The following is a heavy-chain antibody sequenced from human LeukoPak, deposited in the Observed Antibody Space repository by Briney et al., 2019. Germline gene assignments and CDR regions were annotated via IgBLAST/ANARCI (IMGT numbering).Heavy chain of an antibody. D-gene: IGHD3-9*01. J-gene: IGHJ5*02. Sequence: GASVKVSCKASGYTFTSYGISWVRQAPGQGLEWMGWVTSYNGDTNHAQKFQGRVTMSTDTSTNTAYMELRSLRFDDTAIYYCAKDWHILTGRNCFDPWGQGTLVTVSS. CDR2: VTSYNGDT. CDR1: GYTFTSYG. V-gene: IGHV1-18*01. CDR3: AKDWHILTGRNCFDP.